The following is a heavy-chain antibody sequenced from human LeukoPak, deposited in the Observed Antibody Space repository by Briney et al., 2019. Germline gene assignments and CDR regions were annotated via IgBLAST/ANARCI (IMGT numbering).Heavy chain of an antibody. CDR1: GGSFSTYY. Sequence: SETLSLTCTVSGGSFSTYYWSWIRQPPGTGLEWIGFIYYSGSTNYNPSLKSRVTISIDTSKNQFSLKLSSVTAADTAVYYCARAGYYDFWSGYYPFDYWGQGTLVTVSS. V-gene: IGHV4-59*01. CDR3: ARAGYYDFWSGYYPFDY. D-gene: IGHD3-3*01. CDR2: IYYSGST. J-gene: IGHJ4*02.